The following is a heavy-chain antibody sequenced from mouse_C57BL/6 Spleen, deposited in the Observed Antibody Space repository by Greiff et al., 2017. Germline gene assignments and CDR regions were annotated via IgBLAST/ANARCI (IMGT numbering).Heavy chain of an antibody. CDR3: ARQGDYDFPFAY. D-gene: IGHD2-4*01. Sequence: DVMLVESGGGLVKPGGSLKLSCAASGFTFSSYTMSWVRQTPEKRLEWVATISGGGGNTYYPDSVKGRFTISRDNAKNTLYLPMSSLRSEYTALYYCARQGDYDFPFAYWGQGTLVTVSA. CDR2: ISGGGGNT. J-gene: IGHJ3*01. V-gene: IGHV5-9*01. CDR1: GFTFSSYT.